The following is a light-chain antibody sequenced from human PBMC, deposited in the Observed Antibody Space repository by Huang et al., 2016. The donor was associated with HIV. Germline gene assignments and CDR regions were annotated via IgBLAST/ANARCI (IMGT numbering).Light chain of an antibody. V-gene: IGKV1-5*01. CDR1: QSINTW. Sequence: DIQMTQSPSTLSASVGVRVTITCRAIQSINTWLAWYQRKPGKAPKLLIYDASSLESEVPSRFSGSGSGTEFTLTISSLQPDDFGTYYCQQYNNYPWTFGQGTKVEIK. CDR3: QQYNNYPWT. CDR2: DAS. J-gene: IGKJ1*01.